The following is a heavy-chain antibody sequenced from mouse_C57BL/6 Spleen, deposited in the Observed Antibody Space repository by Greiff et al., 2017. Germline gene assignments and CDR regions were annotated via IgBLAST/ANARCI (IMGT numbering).Heavy chain of an antibody. CDR3: ARSQGGYYFDY. CDR1: GYTFTSYW. V-gene: IGHV1-59*01. Sequence: QVQLQQPGAELVRPGTSVKLSCKASGYTFTSYWMHWVKQRPGQGLEWIGVIDPSDSYTNYNQKFKGKATLTVDTSSSTAYMQLSSLTSEVSAVYYCARSQGGYYFDYWGQGTTLTVSS. CDR2: IDPSDSYT. J-gene: IGHJ2*01.